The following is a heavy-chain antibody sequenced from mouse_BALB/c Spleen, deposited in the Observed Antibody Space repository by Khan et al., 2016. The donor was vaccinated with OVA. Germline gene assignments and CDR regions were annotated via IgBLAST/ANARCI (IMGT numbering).Heavy chain of an antibody. Sequence: EVQLVESGGGLVKSGGSLKLSCAASGFTFSTYAMSWVRQTPEKRLEWVATISTGDTYTYYPDSVKGRFTISRDNAKKTLYLKMSSLRSEDTAMYYCARPPITTVVATSYWFFDVWGAGTTVTVST. CDR1: GFTFSTYA. CDR3: ARPPITTVVATSYWFFDV. J-gene: IGHJ1*01. CDR2: ISTGDTYT. D-gene: IGHD1-1*01. V-gene: IGHV5-9-3*01.